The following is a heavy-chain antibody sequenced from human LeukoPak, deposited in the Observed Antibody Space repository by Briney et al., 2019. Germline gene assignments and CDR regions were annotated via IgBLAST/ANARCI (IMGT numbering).Heavy chain of an antibody. CDR2: IESETDGGTT. D-gene: IGHD2-21*02. CDR3: TTTTVTAWLNALDI. V-gene: IGHV3-15*04. Sequence: GGSLRLSCAASGFTFSKPWMSWVRQAPGKGLEWVARIESETDGGTTHYAAPVKGRFIISRDDSNNTLYLQMNSLKTEDTAVYYCTTTTVTAWLNALDIWGQGTMVTVSS. CDR1: GFTFSKPW. J-gene: IGHJ3*02.